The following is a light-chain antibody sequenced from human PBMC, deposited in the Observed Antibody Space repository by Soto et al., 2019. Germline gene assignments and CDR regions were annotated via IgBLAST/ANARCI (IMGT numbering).Light chain of an antibody. J-gene: IGLJ1*01. CDR2: DVS. V-gene: IGLV2-14*01. Sequence: QSALTQPASVSGSPGQSITISCTGTSSDVGGYNYVSWYQQHPGKAPKLMIYDVSNRPSGVSNRFSGSNSGNTASLTISGRQAEDDADYYCSSYPSRSPYVFGPGTKVTVL. CDR1: SSDVGGYNY. CDR3: SSYPSRSPYV.